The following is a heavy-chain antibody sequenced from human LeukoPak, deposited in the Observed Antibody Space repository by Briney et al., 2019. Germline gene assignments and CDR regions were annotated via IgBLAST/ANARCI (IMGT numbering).Heavy chain of an antibody. J-gene: IGHJ5*01. CDR2: ISAYNGNT. CDR1: GYTFTSYG. CDR3: ARKNANYYDIWFDS. Sequence: ASVKVSCKASGYTFTSYGISWVRQAPGQGLEWMGWISAYNGNTNYAQKLQGRVTMTTDTSTSTAYMELRSLRSDDTAVYYCARKNANYYDIWFDSWGQGTLVTVSS. V-gene: IGHV1-18*01. D-gene: IGHD3-22*01.